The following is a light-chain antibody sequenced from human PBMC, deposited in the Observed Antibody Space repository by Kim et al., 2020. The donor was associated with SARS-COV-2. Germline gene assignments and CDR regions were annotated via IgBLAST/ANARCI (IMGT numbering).Light chain of an antibody. V-gene: IGKV1-5*03. CDR1: QNIGDW. CDR3: EQYTSYRT. CDR2: KAA. J-gene: IGKJ1*01. Sequence: SASVGDGGTITCRASQNIGDWLAWYQKKQGEAPKRLIYKAASVEGGVPSRFSGSGSGTECTLTISSLQTDDVATYYCEQYTSYRTFGQGTKVDIK.